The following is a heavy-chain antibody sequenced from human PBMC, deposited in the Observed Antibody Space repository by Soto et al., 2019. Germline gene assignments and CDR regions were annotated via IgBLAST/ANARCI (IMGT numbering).Heavy chain of an antibody. CDR1: GYSFTTYG. J-gene: IGHJ6*02. Sequence: QVQLVQSRGEVKKPGASVKVSCKTSGYSFTTYGISWVRQAPGQGLEGMGWISGYNGNTNYAQKLQGRVTMTTDTSTSTAYMELRSLSSDDTAVYYCAREGPAPYYYYGMDVWGQGSTVTVSS. CDR2: ISGYNGNT. CDR3: AREGPAPYYYYGMDV. V-gene: IGHV1-18*01.